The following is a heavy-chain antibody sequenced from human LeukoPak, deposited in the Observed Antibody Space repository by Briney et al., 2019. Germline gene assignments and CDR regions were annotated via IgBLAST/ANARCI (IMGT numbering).Heavy chain of an antibody. CDR3: ARVFRGAVTANWFDL. CDR1: GGSINGNY. D-gene: IGHD2-21*02. J-gene: IGHJ5*02. CDR2: IYDEGTT. V-gene: IGHV4-59*01. Sequence: SETLSLTCSVSGGSINGNYWTWIRRPPGKGLEWIGNIYDEGTTNYNPSLESRLTMSIDTSASHFSLTLRSVTAADTAVYYCARVFRGAVTANWFDLWGQGTLVSVSS.